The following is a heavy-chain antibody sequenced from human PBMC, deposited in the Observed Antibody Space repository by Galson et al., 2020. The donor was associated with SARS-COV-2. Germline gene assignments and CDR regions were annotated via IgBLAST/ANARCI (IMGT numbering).Heavy chain of an antibody. V-gene: IGHV3-33*01. D-gene: IGHD6-19*01. CDR1: GFTFSSYG. CDR2: IWYDGSNK. Sequence: GESLKISCAASGFTFSSYGMHWVRQAPGKGLEWVAVIWYDGSNKYYADSVKGRFTISRDNSKNTLYLQMNSLRAEDTAVYYCARDGVEWLVDPNYYGMDVWGQGTTVTVSS. J-gene: IGHJ6*02. CDR3: ARDGVEWLVDPNYYGMDV.